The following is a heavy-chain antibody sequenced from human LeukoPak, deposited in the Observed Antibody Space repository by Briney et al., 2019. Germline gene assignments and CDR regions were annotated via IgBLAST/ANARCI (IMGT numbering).Heavy chain of an antibody. D-gene: IGHD1-26*01. V-gene: IGHV3-30-3*01. Sequence: PGGSLRLSCAASGFTFSSYAMHWVRQAPGKGLEWVAVISYDGSNKYYADSVKGRFTISRDNSKNTLYLQMNSLRAGDTAVYYCASLIVGATGPIDYWGQGTLVTVSS. CDR2: ISYDGSNK. CDR1: GFTFSSYA. CDR3: ASLIVGATGPIDY. J-gene: IGHJ4*02.